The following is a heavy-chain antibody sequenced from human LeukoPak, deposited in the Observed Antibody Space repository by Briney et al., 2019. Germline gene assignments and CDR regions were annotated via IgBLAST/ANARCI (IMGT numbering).Heavy chain of an antibody. D-gene: IGHD2-21*02. J-gene: IGHJ4*02. CDR2: IIPIFGIA. Sequence: SVKVSCKASGGTFSSYANSWVRQAPGQGLEWIGRIIPIFGIANYAQKFQGRVTITADKSTSTAYMELSSLRSEDTAVYYCARDAAYCGGDCPFDYWGQGTLVTVSS. CDR3: ARDAAYCGGDCPFDY. CDR1: GGTFSSYA. V-gene: IGHV1-69*04.